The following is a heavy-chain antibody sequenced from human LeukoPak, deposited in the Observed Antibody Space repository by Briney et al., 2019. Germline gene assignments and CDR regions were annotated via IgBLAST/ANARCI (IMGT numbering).Heavy chain of an antibody. J-gene: IGHJ4*02. D-gene: IGHD6-19*01. Sequence: SEKVSCKASGGTFSSYAISWVRQAPGQGLEWMGRIIPIFGTANYAQKFQGRVTITTDESTSTAYMELSSLRSEDTAVYYCARDPPDSYSSGWYYFDYWGQGTLVTVSS. V-gene: IGHV1-69*05. CDR1: GGTFSSYA. CDR2: IIPIFGTA. CDR3: ARDPPDSYSSGWYYFDY.